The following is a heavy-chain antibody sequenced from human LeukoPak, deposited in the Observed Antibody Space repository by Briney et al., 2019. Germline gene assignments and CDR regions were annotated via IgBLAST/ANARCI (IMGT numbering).Heavy chain of an antibody. CDR1: GGSISSSSYY. J-gene: IGHJ4*02. D-gene: IGHD5-12*01. CDR2: IYYSGST. CDR3: ARGTYSGYDYTPNLGN. Sequence: SETLSLTCTVSGGSISSSSYYWGWIRQPPGKGLEWIGSIYYSGSTYYNPSLKSRVTISVDTSKNQLSLKLSSVTAADTAVYYCARGTYSGYDYTPNLGNWGQGTLVTVSS. V-gene: IGHV4-39*07.